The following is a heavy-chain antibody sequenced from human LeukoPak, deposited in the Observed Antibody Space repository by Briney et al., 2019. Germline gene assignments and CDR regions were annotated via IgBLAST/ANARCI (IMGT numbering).Heavy chain of an antibody. CDR2: IIPIFGTA. CDR1: GGTFSSYA. Sequence: SVKVSFKASGGTFSSYAISWVRQAPGQGLEWMGGIIPIFGTANYAQKFQGRVTITADESTSTAYMELSSLRSEDTAVYYCARSRGHIAAAGTWFDYWGQGTLVTVSS. D-gene: IGHD6-13*01. J-gene: IGHJ4*02. CDR3: ARSRGHIAAAGTWFDY. V-gene: IGHV1-69*01.